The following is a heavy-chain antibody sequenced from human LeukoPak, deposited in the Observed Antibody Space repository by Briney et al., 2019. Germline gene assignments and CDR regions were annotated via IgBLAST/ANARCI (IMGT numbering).Heavy chain of an antibody. CDR1: GFTFSSYS. D-gene: IGHD1-26*01. V-gene: IGHV3-48*01. CDR3: ARGQVVGATFGMDV. J-gene: IGHJ3*01. Sequence: GGSLRLSCAASGFTFSSYSMNWVRQAPGKGLEWVSYISSSSSTIYYADSVKGRFTISRDNAKNSLYLQMNSLRAEDTAVYYCARGQVVGATFGMDVWGQGTMVTVSS. CDR2: ISSSSSTI.